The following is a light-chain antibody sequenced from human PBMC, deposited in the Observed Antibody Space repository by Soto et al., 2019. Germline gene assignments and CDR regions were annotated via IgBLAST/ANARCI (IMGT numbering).Light chain of an antibody. CDR2: EVS. J-gene: IGLJ1*01. Sequence: QSALTQPPSASGSPGQSVTICCAGTSXDVGGYNYVSWYQQHPGKAPKLMIYEVSKRPSGVPDRFSGSKSGNTASLTVSGLQPEDEADYYCSSYAGSNKSVFGTGTKVTVL. CDR3: SSYAGSNKSV. CDR1: SXDVGGYNY. V-gene: IGLV2-8*01.